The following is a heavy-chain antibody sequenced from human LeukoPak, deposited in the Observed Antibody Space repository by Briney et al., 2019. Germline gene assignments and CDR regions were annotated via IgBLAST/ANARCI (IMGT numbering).Heavy chain of an antibody. CDR1: GYTFTSYF. CDR2: INPSSGST. Sequence: ASVKVSCKASGYTFTSYFMHWVRQAPGQGLEWMGRINPSSGSTSYAQKFQGRVTMTRDTSTSTVYMDLSSLRSEDTAVYYCARDRNANDYWGQGTLVTVPS. J-gene: IGHJ4*02. CDR3: ARDRNANDY. V-gene: IGHV1-46*01. D-gene: IGHD4-11*01.